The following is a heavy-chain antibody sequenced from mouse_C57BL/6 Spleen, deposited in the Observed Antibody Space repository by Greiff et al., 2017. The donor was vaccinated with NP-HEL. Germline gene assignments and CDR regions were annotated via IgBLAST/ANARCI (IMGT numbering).Heavy chain of an antibody. CDR2: ISNLAYSN. CDR1: GFTFSDYG. J-gene: IGHJ3*01. D-gene: IGHD3-2*02. CDR3: ARLETAQATLAY. Sequence: EVKLMESGGGLVQPGGSLKLSCAASGFTFSDYGMAWVRQAPRQGPEWVAFISNLAYSNYYADTVTGRFTISRENAKNPLYLEMSSLRSEDTAMYYCARLETAQATLAYWGQGTLVTVSA. V-gene: IGHV5-15*01.